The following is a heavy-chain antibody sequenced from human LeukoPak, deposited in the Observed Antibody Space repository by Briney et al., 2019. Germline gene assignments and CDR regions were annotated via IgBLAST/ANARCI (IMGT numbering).Heavy chain of an antibody. J-gene: IGHJ6*02. D-gene: IGHD3-16*02. CDR1: GYTFTSYG. CDR2: ISAYNGNT. Sequence: ASVKVSCKASGYTFTSYGISWVRQAPGQGLEWMGWISAYNGNTNYAQKLQGRVTMTTDTSTSTAYMELRSLRSDETAVYYCARGPRIMITFGGVIALPTYYYYGMDVWGQGTTVTVSS. V-gene: IGHV1-18*01. CDR3: ARGPRIMITFGGVIALPTYYYYGMDV.